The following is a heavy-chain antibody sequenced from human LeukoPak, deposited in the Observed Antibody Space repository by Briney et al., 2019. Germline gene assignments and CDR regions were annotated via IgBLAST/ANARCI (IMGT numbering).Heavy chain of an antibody. J-gene: IGHJ4*02. CDR3: ANVPSPQAARWFGG. V-gene: IGHV3-49*04. D-gene: IGHD3-10*01. CDR2: IRSKTHDGTT. CDR1: GFIFGDYN. Sequence: GGSLRLSCTGSGFIFGDYNMNWVRQAPGKGLEWVGYIRSKTHDGTTDYAASVKGRFTISRDDSENIAYLQMSSLRAEDTAVYYCANVPSPQAARWFGGWGQGTLVTVSS.